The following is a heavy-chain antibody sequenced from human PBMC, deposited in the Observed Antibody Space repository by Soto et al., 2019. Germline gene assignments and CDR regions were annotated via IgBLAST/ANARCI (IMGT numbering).Heavy chain of an antibody. CDR1: GYTFTSYV. Sequence: GASVKVSCKASGYTFTSYVISWVRQAPGQGLEWMGWISAYNGNTNYAQKLQGRVTMTTDTSTSTAYMELRSLRSDDTAVYYCARATPSIAARPSWFDPWGQGTLVTVSS. CDR3: ARATPSIAARPSWFDP. D-gene: IGHD6-6*01. J-gene: IGHJ5*02. CDR2: ISAYNGNT. V-gene: IGHV1-18*01.